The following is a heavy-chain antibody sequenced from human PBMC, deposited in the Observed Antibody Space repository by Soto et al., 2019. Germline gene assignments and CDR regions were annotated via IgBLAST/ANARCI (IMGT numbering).Heavy chain of an antibody. J-gene: IGHJ5*02. Sequence: SETLSLTCTVSGGSISSSSYYWGWIRQPPGKGLEWIGSIYYSGSTYYNPSLKSRVTISVDTSKNQFSLKLSSVTAADTAVYYCARHRSTAWQLVRGWFEPWGQGTLVTVSS. CDR3: ARHRSTAWQLVRGWFEP. D-gene: IGHD6-13*01. CDR2: IYYSGST. CDR1: GGSISSSSYY. V-gene: IGHV4-39*01.